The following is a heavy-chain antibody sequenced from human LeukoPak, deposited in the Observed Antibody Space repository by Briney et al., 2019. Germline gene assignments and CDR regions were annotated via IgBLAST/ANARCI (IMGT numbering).Heavy chain of an antibody. V-gene: IGHV1-69*13. J-gene: IGHJ4*02. D-gene: IGHD6-19*01. CDR3: AVESSGIAVAGTYYFDY. CDR1: GGTFSSYA. CDR2: IIPIFGTA. Sequence: ASVKVSCKASGGTFSSYAISWVRQAPGQGLEWMGGIIPIFGTANYAQKFQGRVTITADESTSTAYLELSSLRSEDTAVYYCAVESSGIAVAGTYYFDYWGQGTLVTASS.